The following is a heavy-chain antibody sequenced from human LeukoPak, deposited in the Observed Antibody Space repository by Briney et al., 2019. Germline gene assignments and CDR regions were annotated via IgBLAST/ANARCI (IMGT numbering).Heavy chain of an antibody. Sequence: SQTLSLTCTVSGVSIRSGDYYWSWIRQPPGKGLEWIVYIYYRGSTYYNPSLKSRLTISIDTSKNQLSLKLTSVTAADTAVYYCARDPVGYYMDVWGTGTTVIVSS. J-gene: IGHJ6*03. CDR1: GVSIRSGDYY. CDR2: IYYRGST. CDR3: ARDPVGYYMDV. V-gene: IGHV4-30-4*08.